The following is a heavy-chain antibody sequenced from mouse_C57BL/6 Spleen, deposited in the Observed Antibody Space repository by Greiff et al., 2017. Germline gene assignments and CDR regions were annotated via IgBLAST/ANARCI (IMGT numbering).Heavy chain of an antibody. D-gene: IGHD1-1*02. J-gene: IGHJ4*01. V-gene: IGHV1-63*01. Sequence: VQGVESGAELVRPGTSVKMSCKASGYTFTNYWIGWAKQRPGHGLEWIGDIYPGGGYTNYNEKFKGKATLTADKSSSTAYMQFSSLTSEDSAIYYCARFGGTGDYYAMDYWGQGTSVTVSS. CDR3: ARFGGTGDYYAMDY. CDR1: GYTFTNYW. CDR2: IYPGGGYT.